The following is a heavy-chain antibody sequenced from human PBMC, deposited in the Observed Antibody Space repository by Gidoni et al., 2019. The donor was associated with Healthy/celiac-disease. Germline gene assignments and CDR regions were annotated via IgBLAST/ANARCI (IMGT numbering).Heavy chain of an antibody. V-gene: IGHV1-58*01. CDR2: VVVGSGNT. J-gene: IGHJ6*02. D-gene: IGHD2-2*01. CDR1: GFTFTSSA. Sequence: QMQLVQSGPEVKKPGTSVKVSCKASGFTFTSSAVQWVRQARGQRLEWIGWVVVGSGNTNYAQKFQERVTITRDMSTSTAYMELSSLRSEDTAVYYCAADLGQLPDYYYGMDVWGQGTTVTVSS. CDR3: AADLGQLPDYYYGMDV.